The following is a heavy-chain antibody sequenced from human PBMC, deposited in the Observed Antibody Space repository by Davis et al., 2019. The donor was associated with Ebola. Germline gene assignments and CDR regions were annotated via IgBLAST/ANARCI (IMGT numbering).Heavy chain of an antibody. Sequence: ASVKVSCKASGYTFTNYGIHWLRQAPGQRFEWMGWINAGNGDTRYSQKFQGRVTITRDTSASTAYMELSSLRPEDTAVYYCARDGFTLVVVAVAISDDWGQGTPVTVSS. CDR3: ARDGFTLVVVAVAISDD. D-gene: IGHD2-2*01. CDR2: INAGNGDT. CDR1: GYTFTNYG. V-gene: IGHV1-3*01. J-gene: IGHJ4*02.